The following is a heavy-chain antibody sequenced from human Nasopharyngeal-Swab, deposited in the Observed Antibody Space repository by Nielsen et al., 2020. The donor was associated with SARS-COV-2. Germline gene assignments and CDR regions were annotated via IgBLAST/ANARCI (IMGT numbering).Heavy chain of an antibody. CDR1: GFTFSSHW. D-gene: IGHD5-12*01. J-gene: IGHJ5*02. CDR3: ARGYSDYHGKFDA. V-gene: IGHV3-74*01. Sequence: GESLKISCAASGFTFSSHWMHWVRQVPGNGLVWVSRINGAGSSTYYADSVKGRFTISRDNAKNTLYLQMNDLRADDTAVYYCARGYSDYHGKFDAWGQGTLVTVSS. CDR2: INGAGSST.